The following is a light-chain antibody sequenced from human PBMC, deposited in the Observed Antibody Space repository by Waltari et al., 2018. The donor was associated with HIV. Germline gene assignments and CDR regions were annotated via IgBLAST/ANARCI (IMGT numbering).Light chain of an antibody. V-gene: IGKV4-1*01. J-gene: IGKJ1*01. CDR1: PSVVSSANNKNY. CDR3: QQYYSTPGT. Sequence: DLVITLSPGSLAVSLDERPTINCKSIPSVVSSANNKNYIAWYQQKPGQPPKLLIYWASTRESGVPDRFSGSGSGTDFTLTISSLQAEDVAVYYCQQYYSTPGTFGQGTKVEVK. CDR2: WAS.